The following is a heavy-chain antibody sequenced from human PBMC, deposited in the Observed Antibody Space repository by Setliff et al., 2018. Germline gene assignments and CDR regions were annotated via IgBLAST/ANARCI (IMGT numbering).Heavy chain of an antibody. J-gene: IGHJ6*03. D-gene: IGHD2-2*01. Sequence: GASVKVSCKASGGTFSSYAISWVRQAPGQGLEWMGGIIPIFGTANYAQKFQGRVTITADESTSTAYMELSSLRSEDTAVYYCARGIGGCSSTSCYDGYYYMDVWGKGTTGTV. V-gene: IGHV1-69*13. CDR1: GGTFSSYA. CDR2: IIPIFGTA. CDR3: ARGIGGCSSTSCYDGYYYMDV.